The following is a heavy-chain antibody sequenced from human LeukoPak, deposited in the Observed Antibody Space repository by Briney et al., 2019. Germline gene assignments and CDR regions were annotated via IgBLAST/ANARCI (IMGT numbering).Heavy chain of an antibody. D-gene: IGHD3-16*01. V-gene: IGHV3-23*05. CDR3: TKDSQGSYDGFWYGTYGMDV. J-gene: IGHJ6*02. CDR1: GFSFNTFA. CDR2: ISDYP. Sequence: GGSLRLSCVASGFSFNTFALTWVRQAPGKGLEWVSTISDYPHYADSVRGRFTISRDNSRKTVFLQMNSLKPEDAATYYCTKDSQGSYDGFWYGTYGMDVWGQGTTVTVSS.